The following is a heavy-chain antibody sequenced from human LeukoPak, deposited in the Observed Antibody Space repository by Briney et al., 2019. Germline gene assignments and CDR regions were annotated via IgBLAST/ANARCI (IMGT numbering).Heavy chain of an antibody. Sequence: GESLKISCKGSGYSFTSYWIGWVRQMPGKGLEWMGIIYPGDSDTRYSPSFQGQVTISADKSISTAYLQWSSLKASDTAMYYCARRVGGYSSYYYYYYMDVWGKGTTVTVSS. CDR1: GYSFTSYW. CDR3: ARRVGGYSSYYYYYYMDV. V-gene: IGHV5-51*01. CDR2: IYPGDSDT. J-gene: IGHJ6*03. D-gene: IGHD5-18*01.